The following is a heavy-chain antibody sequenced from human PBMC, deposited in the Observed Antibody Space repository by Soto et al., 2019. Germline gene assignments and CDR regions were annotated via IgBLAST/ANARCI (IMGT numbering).Heavy chain of an antibody. J-gene: IGHJ6*03. CDR2: FYSSGST. CDR3: ARLGGYSSGWYPGDYMDV. CDR1: SGSISTYY. D-gene: IGHD6-19*01. Sequence: SETLSLTCTVSSGSISTYYWSWIRQPPGKGLEWLGFFYSSGSTNYNPSLKSRVTKSVDTSKNQFSLKLSSVTAADTAVYYCARLGGYSSGWYPGDYMDVWGKGTTVTVSS. V-gene: IGHV4-4*08.